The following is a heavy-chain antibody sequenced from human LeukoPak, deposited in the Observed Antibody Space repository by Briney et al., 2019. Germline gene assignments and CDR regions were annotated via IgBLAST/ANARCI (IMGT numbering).Heavy chain of an antibody. CDR2: ISYDGSNK. V-gene: IGHV3-30*04. J-gene: IGHJ4*02. D-gene: IGHD3-22*01. CDR1: GFTFSSYA. CDR3: ARDKWLLPYYFDY. Sequence: GGSLRLSCAASGFTFSSYAMHWVRQAPGKGLEWAAVISYDGSNKYYADSVKGRFTISRDNPKNTLYLQMNSLRAEDTAVYYCARDKWLLPYYFDYWGQGTLVTVSS.